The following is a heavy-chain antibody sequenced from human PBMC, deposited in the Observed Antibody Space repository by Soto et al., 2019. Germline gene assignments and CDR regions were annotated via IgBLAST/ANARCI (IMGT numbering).Heavy chain of an antibody. D-gene: IGHD3-10*01. CDR3: VRGRRRGSGSYYNGGYFDY. J-gene: IGHJ4*02. CDR1: GGSFSGYY. V-gene: IGHV4-34*01. Sequence: SETLSLTCAVYGGSFSGYYWSWIRQPPGKGLEWIGEINHSGSTNYNPSLKSRVTISVDTSKNQFSLKLSSVTAADTAVYYCVRGRRRGSGSYYNGGYFDYWGQGTLVTVSS. CDR2: INHSGST.